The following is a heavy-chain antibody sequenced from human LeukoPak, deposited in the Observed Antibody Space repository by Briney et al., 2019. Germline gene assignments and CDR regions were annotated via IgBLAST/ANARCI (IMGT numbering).Heavy chain of an antibody. CDR3: ASHSGGYAY. CDR1: GYSISSSYY. V-gene: IGHV4-38-2*02. D-gene: IGHD5-12*01. J-gene: IGHJ4*02. Sequence: PSETLSLTCTVSGYSISSSYYWDWIRQPPGKGLEWIGSIYYGGSTYYNPSLKSRVTMSVDTSKNQFSLKLSSVTAADTAVYYCASHSGGYAYWGQGTLVTVSS. CDR2: IYYGGST.